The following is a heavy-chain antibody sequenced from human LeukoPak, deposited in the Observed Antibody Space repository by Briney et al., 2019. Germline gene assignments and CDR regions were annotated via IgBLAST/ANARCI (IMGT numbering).Heavy chain of an antibody. CDR3: ARDRSDYGDYFDS. CDR2: IDNSSSTK. V-gene: IGHV3-48*02. D-gene: IGHD4-17*01. J-gene: IGHJ4*02. CDR1: GFMFSTYS. Sequence: GGSLRLSCETSGFMFSTYSMNWVRQAPGKGLEWVSYIDNSSSTKYYADSVTGRFTISRDNAKRSLYLQMNSLRDEDTAVYYCARDRSDYGDYFDSWGQGTLVTVSS.